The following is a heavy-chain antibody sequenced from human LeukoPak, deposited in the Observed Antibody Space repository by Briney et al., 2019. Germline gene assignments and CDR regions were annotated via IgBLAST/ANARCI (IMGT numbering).Heavy chain of an antibody. CDR1: GGSISSYY. CDR3: ARHVPDYGDYRPPTTAALDY. V-gene: IGHV4-59*08. J-gene: IGHJ4*02. Sequence: SETLSLTCTVSGGSISSYYWRWIRQPPGKGLEWIGYIYYSGSPNYNPSLKSRVTISVDTSKNQFSLKLSSVTAADTAVYYCARHVPDYGDYRPPTTAALDYWGQGTLVTVSS. D-gene: IGHD4-17*01. CDR2: IYYSGSP.